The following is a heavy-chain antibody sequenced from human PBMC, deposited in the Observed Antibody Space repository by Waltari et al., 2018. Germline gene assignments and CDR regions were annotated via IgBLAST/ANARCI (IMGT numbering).Heavy chain of an antibody. J-gene: IGHJ4*02. Sequence: QVQLQQWGAGLLKPSETLSLTCAVYGGSFSGYYWRLIRPPPGKGLEWIGEINHSGSTNYNPSLKSRVTISVDTSKNQFSLKLSSVTAADTAVYYCARGYSPVEQWLVRSYYFDYWGQGTLVTVSS. CDR3: ARGYSPVEQWLVRSYYFDY. CDR1: GGSFSGYY. V-gene: IGHV4-34*01. CDR2: INHSGST. D-gene: IGHD6-19*01.